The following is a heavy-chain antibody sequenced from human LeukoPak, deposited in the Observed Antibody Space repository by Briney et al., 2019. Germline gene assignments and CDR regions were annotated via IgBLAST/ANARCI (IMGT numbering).Heavy chain of an antibody. D-gene: IGHD6-19*01. Sequence: GGSLRLSCAASGFTFSSYSMNWVGQAPGKGLEWVSSISSSSSYIYYADSVKGRFTISRDNAKNSLYLQMNSLRAEDTAVYYCARDLSAGTFGNYFDYWGQGTLVTVSS. CDR3: ARDLSAGTFGNYFDY. CDR2: ISSSSSYI. V-gene: IGHV3-21*01. J-gene: IGHJ4*02. CDR1: GFTFSSYS.